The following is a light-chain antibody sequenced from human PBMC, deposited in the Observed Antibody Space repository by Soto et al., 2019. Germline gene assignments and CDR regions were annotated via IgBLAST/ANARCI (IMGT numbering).Light chain of an antibody. CDR2: EVS. Sequence: QSVLTKPASVSGSPGQSIIISCTGTSSDVGAYNYVSWYQHHPGKAPKLIIYEVSYRPSGVSNRFSGSKSGNTASLTISGLQAEDEADYHCSSYTVTSTPVVFGGGTKLTVL. CDR1: SSDVGAYNY. CDR3: SSYTVTSTPVV. J-gene: IGLJ2*01. V-gene: IGLV2-14*01.